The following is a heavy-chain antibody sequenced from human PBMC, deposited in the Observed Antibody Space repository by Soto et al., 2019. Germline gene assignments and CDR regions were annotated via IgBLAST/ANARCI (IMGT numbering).Heavy chain of an antibody. V-gene: IGHV4-39*01. CDR3: ARASAGVTDV. D-gene: IGHD2-8*01. CDR1: GDSISSSDYY. CDR2: IYSTGNT. J-gene: IGHJ6*02. Sequence: PSETLSLTCTVSGDSISSSDYYWGWIRQPPGKGLEWIGSIYSTGNTYYNPSLNSQVTISVDTSKNQFSLNVISVTAADTAVYYCARASAGVTDVWGQGTTVTVSS.